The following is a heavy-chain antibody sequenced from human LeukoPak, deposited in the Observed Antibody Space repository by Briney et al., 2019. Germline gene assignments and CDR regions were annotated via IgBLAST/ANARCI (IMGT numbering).Heavy chain of an antibody. D-gene: IGHD2-15*01. J-gene: IGHJ6*03. V-gene: IGHV4-59*08. CDR1: PGSISSYY. Sequence: PSETLSLTCSVSPGSISSYYWSWIRQPPEKGLEWIGYIDYSGTTKYNSSLKSRVTISIDTSKNQLSLKLNSVTGADTGVYYCARHVLLPYLSSYMDVWGKGTTVTVSS. CDR2: IDYSGTT. CDR3: ARHVLLPYLSSYMDV.